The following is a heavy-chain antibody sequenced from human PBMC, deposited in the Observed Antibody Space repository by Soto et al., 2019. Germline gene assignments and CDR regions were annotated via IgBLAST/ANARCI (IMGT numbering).Heavy chain of an antibody. D-gene: IGHD2-2*02. Sequence: EVQLVESGGGLVKPGGSLRLSCAASGFTFNNAWMNWVRQAPGKGLEWVGGIRPRSDGGTTDYAAPVKGRFAISRDDSKSMVYLQMDSLKSEDTALYYCTTYTLSPSWGQGTLVAVSS. CDR2: IRPRSDGGTT. CDR3: TTYTLSPS. J-gene: IGHJ4*02. CDR1: GFTFNNAW. V-gene: IGHV3-15*07.